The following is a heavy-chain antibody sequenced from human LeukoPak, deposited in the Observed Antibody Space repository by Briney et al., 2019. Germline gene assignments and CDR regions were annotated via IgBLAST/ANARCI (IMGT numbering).Heavy chain of an antibody. Sequence: PSETLSLTCAVYGGSFSGYYWSWIRQPPGKGLEWIGEINHSGSTNYNPSLKSRVTISVDTSKNQFSLKLSSVTAADTAVYYCARRGLSSSSWSHGSVDAFDIWGQGTMVTVSS. CDR2: INHSGST. V-gene: IGHV4-34*01. CDR3: ARRGLSSSSWSHGSVDAFDI. D-gene: IGHD6-13*01. CDR1: GGSFSGYY. J-gene: IGHJ3*02.